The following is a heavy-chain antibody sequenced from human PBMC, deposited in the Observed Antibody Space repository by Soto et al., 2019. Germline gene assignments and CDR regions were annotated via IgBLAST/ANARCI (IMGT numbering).Heavy chain of an antibody. CDR2: IVVGSGNT. J-gene: IGHJ6*02. V-gene: IGHV1-58*01. CDR1: GFTFTSSA. D-gene: IGHD5-12*01. Sequence: SVKVSCKASGFTFTSSAVQWVRQARGQRLEWIGWIVVGSGNTNYAQKFQGRVTITRDMSTSTAYMELSSLRSEDTAVYYCAADRGYSGYDRYYYYGMDVWGQGTTVTVSS. CDR3: AADRGYSGYDRYYYYGMDV.